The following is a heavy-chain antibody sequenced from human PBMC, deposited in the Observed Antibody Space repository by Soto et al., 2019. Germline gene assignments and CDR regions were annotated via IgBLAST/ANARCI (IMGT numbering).Heavy chain of an antibody. CDR3: ARVFSDSSSFFDP. V-gene: IGHV4-59*08. D-gene: IGHD6-13*01. CDR2: IYYSGST. CDR1: GGSISSYY. Sequence: SETLSLTCXVSGGSISSYYWSWIRQPPGKGLEWIGYIYYSGSTNYNPSLKSRVTISVDTSKNQFSLRLSSVTAADTAVYYCARVFSDSSSFFDPWGQGTLVTVSS. J-gene: IGHJ5*02.